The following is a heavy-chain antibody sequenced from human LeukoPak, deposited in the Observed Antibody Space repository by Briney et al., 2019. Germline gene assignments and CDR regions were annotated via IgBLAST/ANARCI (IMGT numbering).Heavy chain of an antibody. D-gene: IGHD3-10*01. CDR3: ARGSGSYLDY. Sequence: GGSLRLSCAASGFTFSGYWMSWVRQAPGKGLEWVANIKQDGSEKYYVDSVKGRFTISRDNAKNSLYLQMNSLRAEDTAVYYCARGSGSYLDYWGQGTLVTVSS. J-gene: IGHJ4*02. CDR1: GFTFSGYW. V-gene: IGHV3-7*03. CDR2: IKQDGSEK.